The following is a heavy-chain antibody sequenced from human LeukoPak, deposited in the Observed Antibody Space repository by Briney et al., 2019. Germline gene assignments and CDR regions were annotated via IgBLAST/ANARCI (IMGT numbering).Heavy chain of an antibody. Sequence: PSETLSLTCTVSSGSISTGNHYWGWVRQPPGKALEWIGNIFYSGSTYYSPSLKSRVTISLDTSRNQFSLKLTSVTATDTAVYYCAIYSSGYYEAFDMWGQGTMVTVSS. CDR1: SGSISTGNHY. J-gene: IGHJ3*02. D-gene: IGHD3-22*01. CDR3: AIYSSGYYEAFDM. V-gene: IGHV4-39*07. CDR2: IFYSGST.